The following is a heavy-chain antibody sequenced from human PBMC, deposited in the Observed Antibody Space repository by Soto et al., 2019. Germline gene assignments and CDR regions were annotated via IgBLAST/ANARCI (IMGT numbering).Heavy chain of an antibody. V-gene: IGHV4-31*03. Sequence: SETLSLTCSFSGCSIRSNIYYWSWIRQHPGKGLEWIGYIYYSGSTYYNPSLKSRVTISVDTSKNQFSLKLSSVTAADTAVYYCARDYGSGSWPLFDYWGQGTLVTVSS. CDR2: IYYSGST. CDR3: ARDYGSGSWPLFDY. D-gene: IGHD3-10*01. J-gene: IGHJ4*02. CDR1: GCSIRSNIYY.